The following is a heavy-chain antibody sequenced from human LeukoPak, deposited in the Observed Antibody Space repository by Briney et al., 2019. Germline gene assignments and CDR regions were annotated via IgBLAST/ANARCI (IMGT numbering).Heavy chain of an antibody. V-gene: IGHV4-39*01. Sequence: SETLSLTCTVSGGSISSSSYYWGWIRQPPGKGLEWIGSIYYSGSTYYNPSLKSRVTISVDTSKNQFSLKLSSVTAADTAVYYCARGSGYYYVDFDYWGQGTLVTVSS. CDR3: ARGSGYYYVDFDY. J-gene: IGHJ4*02. CDR2: IYYSGST. D-gene: IGHD3-22*01. CDR1: GGSISSSSYY.